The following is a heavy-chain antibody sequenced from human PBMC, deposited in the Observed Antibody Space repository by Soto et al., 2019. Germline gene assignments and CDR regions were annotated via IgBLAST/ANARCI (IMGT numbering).Heavy chain of an antibody. CDR1: GGSISSYY. D-gene: IGHD3-3*01. CDR3: ARHSIHPYNWFDP. V-gene: IGHV4-59*08. Sequence: SETLSLTCTVSGGSISSYYWSWIRQPPGKGLEWIGYIYYSGSTNYNPSLKSRVTISVDTSKNQFSLKLSSVTAADTAVYYCARHSIHPYNWFDPWGQGTLVTVSS. CDR2: IYYSGST. J-gene: IGHJ5*02.